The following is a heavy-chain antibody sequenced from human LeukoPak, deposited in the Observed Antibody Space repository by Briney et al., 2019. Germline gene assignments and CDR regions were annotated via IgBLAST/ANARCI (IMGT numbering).Heavy chain of an antibody. CDR3: ARGERLGPDY. CDR1: GGPITGYY. V-gene: IGHV4-59*01. J-gene: IGHJ4*02. D-gene: IGHD1-1*01. CDR2: IHHTGST. Sequence: SETLSLTCTVSGGPITGYYWSWIRQPPGNGLEWIGYIHHTGSTNYNPSLMSRLTISVDTSRNQLSLKLSSVTAADTAVYYCARGERLGPDYWGQGTLVTVSS.